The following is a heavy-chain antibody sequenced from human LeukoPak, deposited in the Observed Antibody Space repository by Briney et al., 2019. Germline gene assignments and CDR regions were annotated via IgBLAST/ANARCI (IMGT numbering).Heavy chain of an antibody. CDR1: GGSISSGSCY. CDR2: IYTSGST. J-gene: IGHJ5*02. CDR3: ARYLGTMIVVVTHNWFDP. Sequence: SETLSLTCTVSGGSISSGSCYWIRIRQPAGLEREWLGRIYTSGSTSYNPSLKSRVTISVDTSKNQFSLKLSSVTAADTAVYYCARYLGTMIVVVTHNWFDPWGQGTLVTVSS. V-gene: IGHV4-61*02. D-gene: IGHD3-22*01.